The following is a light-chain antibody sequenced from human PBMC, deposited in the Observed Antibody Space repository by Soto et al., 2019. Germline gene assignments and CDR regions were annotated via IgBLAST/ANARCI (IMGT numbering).Light chain of an antibody. CDR2: DVS. CDR1: SSDVGDYNY. CDR3: SSFTSSNTYV. J-gene: IGLJ1*01. V-gene: IGLV2-14*01. Sequence: QSALTQPASVSGSPGQSIAISCTGTSSDVGDYNYVSWYQQHPGKAPKLMIYDVSNRPSGISNRLSGSKSGNTASLTISGLQAEDEADYYCSSFTSSNTYVLGTGTKVTVL.